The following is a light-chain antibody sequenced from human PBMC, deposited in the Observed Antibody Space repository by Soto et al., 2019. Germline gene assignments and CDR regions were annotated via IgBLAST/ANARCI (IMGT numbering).Light chain of an antibody. V-gene: IGKV3-20*01. Sequence: EIVLTQSPGTLSLSPGESATLSCKASESIYINSFAWYYQKPGQPPRLLFYGASTRATVIPDRFSGSGSGTDFVLSIDRLEVEDSGIYYCQQYGASPFTFGPGTRVAIK. CDR2: GAS. CDR1: ESIYINS. J-gene: IGKJ3*01. CDR3: QQYGASPFT.